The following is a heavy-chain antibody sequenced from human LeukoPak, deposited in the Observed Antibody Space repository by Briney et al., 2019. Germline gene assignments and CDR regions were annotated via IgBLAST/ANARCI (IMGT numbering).Heavy chain of an antibody. CDR2: IHYSGNT. V-gene: IGHV4-59*01. Sequence: PSETLSLTCTVSGGSITGSYWSWIRQPPGKGLEWIGYIHYSGNTNYNPSLKSRVTISVDTSNNQFSLKLSSVTAADTAVYYCALDTSGWSDDSFDIWGLGTTVTVSS. CDR3: ALDTSGWSDDSFDI. J-gene: IGHJ3*02. D-gene: IGHD6-19*01. CDR1: GGSITGSY.